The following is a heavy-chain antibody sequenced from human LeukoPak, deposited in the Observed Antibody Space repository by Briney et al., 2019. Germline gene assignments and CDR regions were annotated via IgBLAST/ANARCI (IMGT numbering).Heavy chain of an antibody. CDR1: GGSISSGGYY. CDR2: IYHSGST. CDR3: ARAPRSYSYGMDV. V-gene: IGHV4-30-2*01. D-gene: IGHD4-11*01. J-gene: IGHJ6*02. Sequence: PSQTLSLTCTVSGGSISSGGYYWSWIRQPPGKGLEWIGYIYHSGSTYYNPSLKSRVTISVDTSKNQFSLKLSSVTAADTAVYYCARAPRSYSYGMDVWGQGTTVTVSS.